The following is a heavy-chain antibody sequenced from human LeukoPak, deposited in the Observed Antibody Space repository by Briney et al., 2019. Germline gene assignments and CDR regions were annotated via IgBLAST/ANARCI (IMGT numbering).Heavy chain of an antibody. CDR1: GYTFTSDG. Sequence: ASAKDSCKASGYTFTSDGNSRVRQAPGQGREWMGWISAYNGNTNYAQKLQGRVTMTTDTSTSTAYMELRSLRSDDTAVYYCARDLRYWFEPWGQGTLVSVSS. CDR2: ISAYNGNT. V-gene: IGHV1-18*04. CDR3: ARDLRYWFEP. J-gene: IGHJ5*02. D-gene: IGHD5/OR15-5a*01.